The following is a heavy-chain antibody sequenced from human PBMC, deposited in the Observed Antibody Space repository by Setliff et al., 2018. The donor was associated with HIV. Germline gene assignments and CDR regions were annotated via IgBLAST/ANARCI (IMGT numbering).Heavy chain of an antibody. CDR1: GESFSGFY. J-gene: IGHJ6*03. Sequence: SETLSLTCAVYGESFSGFYWTWIRQPPGKGLEWIGDINHSGRTNYNPSLKSRVTISVDTSKNQFSLKLSSVTAADTAVYYCARGISPLDYMDVWGKGTTVTAP. CDR3: ARGISPLDYMDV. CDR2: INHSGRT. V-gene: IGHV4-34*01.